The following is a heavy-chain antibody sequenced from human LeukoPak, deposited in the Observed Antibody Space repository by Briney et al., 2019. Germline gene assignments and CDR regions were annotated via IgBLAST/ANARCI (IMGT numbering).Heavy chain of an antibody. V-gene: IGHV1-69*13. CDR3: AREWGHDSSGYFFGY. CDR1: GGTFSSYA. D-gene: IGHD3-22*01. J-gene: IGHJ4*02. CDR2: ITPMFGTA. Sequence: GASVKVSCKASGGTFSSYAISWVRQAPGQGLEWMGGITPMFGTANYAQKFQGRVTITADESTSTAYMELSSLRSEDTAVYYSAREWGHDSSGYFFGYWGQGTLVTVSS.